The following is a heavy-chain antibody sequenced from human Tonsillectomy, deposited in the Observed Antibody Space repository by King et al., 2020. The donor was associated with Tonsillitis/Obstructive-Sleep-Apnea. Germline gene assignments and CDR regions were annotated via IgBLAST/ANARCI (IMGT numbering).Heavy chain of an antibody. Sequence: VQLVQSGAEVKKPGESLRISCKGSGYSFTSYWISWVRQMPGKGLEWMGRIDPSDSYTNYSPSFQGHVTISADKSISTAYLQWSSLKASDTATYYCARHTLFGVVNSPFDPWGQGTLVTVSS. V-gene: IGHV5-10-1*03. D-gene: IGHD3-3*01. CDR2: IDPSDSYT. CDR1: GYSFTSYW. CDR3: ARHTLFGVVNSPFDP. J-gene: IGHJ5*02.